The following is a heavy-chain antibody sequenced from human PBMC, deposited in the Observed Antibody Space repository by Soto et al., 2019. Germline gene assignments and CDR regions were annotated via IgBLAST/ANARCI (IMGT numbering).Heavy chain of an antibody. Sequence: EVQLVESGGGLVQPGGSLRLSCAASGFTFSSYSMNWVRQAPGKGLEWGSYISSSSSSIYYADSVKGRFTIYRDNAKNSLYLQMNSLRDEDTAVYYCERDLTSYGDYYDAFDICGQGTVVTVSS. CDR1: GFTFSSYS. V-gene: IGHV3-48*02. J-gene: IGHJ3*02. D-gene: IGHD4-17*01. CDR3: ERDLTSYGDYYDAFDI. CDR2: ISSSSSSI.